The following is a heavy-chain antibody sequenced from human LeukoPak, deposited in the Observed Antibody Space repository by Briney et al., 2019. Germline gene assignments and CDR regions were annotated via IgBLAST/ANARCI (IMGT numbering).Heavy chain of an antibody. D-gene: IGHD3-22*01. CDR3: ARGRRSSIYYDSSGYYYAY. Sequence: KPSETLSLTCAVYGGSFSDYYWSWIRQPPGKGLEWIGEINHSGSTNYNPSLKSRVTISVDTSKNQFSLKLSSVTAADTAVYYCARGRRSSIYYDSSGYYYAYWGQGTLVTVSS. CDR2: INHSGST. J-gene: IGHJ4*02. V-gene: IGHV4-34*01. CDR1: GGSFSDYY.